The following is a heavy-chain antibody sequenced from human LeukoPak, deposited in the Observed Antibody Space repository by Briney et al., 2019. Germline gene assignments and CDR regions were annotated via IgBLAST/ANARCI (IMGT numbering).Heavy chain of an antibody. Sequence: PSETLSLTCAVSGYSISSGYYWGWIRQPPGQGLEWIGSIYHSGSTYYNPSLKSRVTISVDTSKNQFSLKLSSVTAADTAVYYSARLPPTAALRDYWGQGTLVTVSS. CDR1: GYSISSGYY. V-gene: IGHV4-38-2*01. CDR3: ARLPPTAALRDY. CDR2: IYHSGST. D-gene: IGHD6-25*01. J-gene: IGHJ4*02.